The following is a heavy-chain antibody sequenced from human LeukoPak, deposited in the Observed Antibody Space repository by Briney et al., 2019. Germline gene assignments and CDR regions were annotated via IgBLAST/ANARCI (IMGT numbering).Heavy chain of an antibody. Sequence: GGSLRLSCAASGFTFSSYAMHWVRQAPGKGLEWVAVISYDGSNKYYADSVKGRFTISRDNSKNTLYLQMNSLRAEDTAVYYCARDPDCSSTSCLYFDYWGQGTLVTVSS. J-gene: IGHJ4*02. CDR3: ARDPDCSSTSCLYFDY. CDR2: ISYDGSNK. V-gene: IGHV3-30-3*01. CDR1: GFTFSSYA. D-gene: IGHD2-2*01.